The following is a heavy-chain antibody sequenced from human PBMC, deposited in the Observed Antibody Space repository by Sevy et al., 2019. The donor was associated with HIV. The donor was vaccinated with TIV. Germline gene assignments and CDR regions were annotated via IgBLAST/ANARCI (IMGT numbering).Heavy chain of an antibody. V-gene: IGHV3-23*01. CDR2: LSFGCGKI. CDR3: AGEGCTKPHDY. J-gene: IGHJ4*02. D-gene: IGHD2-8*01. Sequence: RGSLRLSCAASGFDFSIYSMSWVRQAPGKGLEWVSTLSFGCGKINYADSVKGRFTISRDNSKSSVYLQMNNMRVEDTAVYYCAGEGCTKPHDYWGQGTLVTVSS. CDR1: GFDFSIYS.